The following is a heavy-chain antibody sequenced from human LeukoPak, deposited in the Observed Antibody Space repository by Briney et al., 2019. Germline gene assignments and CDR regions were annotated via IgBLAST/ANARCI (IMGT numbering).Heavy chain of an antibody. CDR1: GFTVSSNY. D-gene: IGHD2-15*01. J-gene: IGHJ4*02. V-gene: IGHV3-53*01. CDR2: IYSGGNT. Sequence: PGGSLRLSCAASGFTVSSNYMSWVRQAPGKGLEWVSVIYSGGNTYYADSVKGRFTISRDSSKNTLYLQMNSLRAEDTAVYYCTRVRPSGAYAYYFDYWGQGTLVTVCS. CDR3: TRVRPSGAYAYYFDY.